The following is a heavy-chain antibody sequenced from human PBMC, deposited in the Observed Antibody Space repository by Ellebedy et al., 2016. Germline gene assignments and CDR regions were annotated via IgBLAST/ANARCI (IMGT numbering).Heavy chain of an antibody. Sequence: GESLKISXAASGFTFSSYSMNWVRQAPGKGLEWVANIKQDGSEKYYVDSVKGRFTISRDNAKNSLYLQMNSLRAEDTAVYYCARDRSHDFTFYYYYMDVWGKGTTVTVSS. D-gene: IGHD3-3*01. J-gene: IGHJ6*03. CDR1: GFTFSSYS. CDR2: IKQDGSEK. CDR3: ARDRSHDFTFYYYYMDV. V-gene: IGHV3-7*01.